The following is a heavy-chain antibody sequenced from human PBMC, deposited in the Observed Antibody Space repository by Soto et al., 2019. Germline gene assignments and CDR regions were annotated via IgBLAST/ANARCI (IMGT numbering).Heavy chain of an antibody. J-gene: IGHJ6*02. D-gene: IGHD3-10*01. V-gene: IGHV4-30-2*01. Sequence: SETLSLTCAVSGGSISSGGYSWNWIRQPPGKGLEWIGYIYHSGSTLYNPSLKSRVTISVDTSKNQFSLKLSSVTAADTAVYYCARGKGITMVRGVTRGYGMDVWGQGTTVTVSS. CDR2: IYHSGST. CDR3: ARGKGITMVRGVTRGYGMDV. CDR1: GGSISSGGYS.